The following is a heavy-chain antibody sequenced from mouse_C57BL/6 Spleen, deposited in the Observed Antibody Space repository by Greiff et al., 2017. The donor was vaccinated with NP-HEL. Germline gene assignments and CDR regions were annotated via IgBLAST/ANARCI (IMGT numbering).Heavy chain of an antibody. CDR1: GYTFTSYW. D-gene: IGHD1-1*01. J-gene: IGHJ1*03. CDR2: IDPSDSYT. V-gene: IGHV1-69*01. Sequence: QLQQPGAELVMPGASVKLSCKASGYTFTSYWMHWVKQRPGQGLEWIGEIDPSDSYTNYNQKFKGKSTLTVDKSSSTAYMQLSSLTSEDSAVYYCASRSSHWYFDVWGTGTTVTVSS. CDR3: ASRSSHWYFDV.